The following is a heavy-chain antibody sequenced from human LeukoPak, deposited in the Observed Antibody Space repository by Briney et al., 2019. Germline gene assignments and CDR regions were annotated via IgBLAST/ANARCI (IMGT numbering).Heavy chain of an antibody. CDR2: IDSDGIST. V-gene: IGHV3-74*01. CDR1: EFTFSSYW. Sequence: GGSLRLSCAASEFTFSSYWMHWVRQAPGKELVWVSRIDSDGISTSYADSVKGRFTISRDNAKNSLYLQMNSLRAEDTAVYYCARSQWLATPDYVDYWGQGTLVTVSS. CDR3: ARSQWLATPDYVDY. D-gene: IGHD6-19*01. J-gene: IGHJ4*02.